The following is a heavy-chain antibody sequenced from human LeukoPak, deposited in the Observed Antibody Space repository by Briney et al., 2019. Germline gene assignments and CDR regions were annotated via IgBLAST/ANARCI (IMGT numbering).Heavy chain of an antibody. V-gene: IGHV1-3*01. Sequence: ASVKVSCKASGYTFTSYAMHWVRQAPGQRLEWMGWINAGNGNTKYSQKFQGRVTITRDTSASTAYMELSSLRSEDTAVYYCARDSGGDYGVDYWGQGTLVTVSS. CDR2: INAGNGNT. J-gene: IGHJ4*02. CDR3: ARDSGGDYGVDY. CDR1: GYTFTSYA. D-gene: IGHD4-17*01.